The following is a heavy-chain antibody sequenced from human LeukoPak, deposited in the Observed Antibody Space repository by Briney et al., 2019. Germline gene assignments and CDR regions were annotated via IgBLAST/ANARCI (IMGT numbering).Heavy chain of an antibody. CDR2: INHSGST. CDR1: GGSFSGYY. D-gene: IGHD3-3*01. V-gene: IGHV4-34*01. J-gene: IGHJ4*02. Sequence: SETLSLTCAVYGGSFSGYYWSWIRQPPGKGLEWIGEINHSGSTNYNSSLKSRVTISVDTSKNQFSLKLSSVTAADTAVYYCASLKGITIFGAGKDYWGQGTLVTVSP. CDR3: ASLKGITIFGAGKDY.